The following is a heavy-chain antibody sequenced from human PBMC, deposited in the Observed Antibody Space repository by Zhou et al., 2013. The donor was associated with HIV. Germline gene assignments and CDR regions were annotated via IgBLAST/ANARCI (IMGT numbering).Heavy chain of an antibody. CDR3: AREGGCSSTSCSSDDWYFDL. CDR1: GGTFSSYA. J-gene: IGHJ2*01. CDR2: IIPIFGTA. V-gene: IGHV1-69*05. D-gene: IGHD2-2*01. Sequence: QVQLVQSGAEVKKPGSSVKVSCKASGGTFSSYAISWVRQAPGQGLEWMGGIIPIFGTANYAQKFQGRVTITTDESTSTAYMELSSLRSEDTAVYYCAREGGCSSTSCSSDDWYFDLWGRGTLVTVSS.